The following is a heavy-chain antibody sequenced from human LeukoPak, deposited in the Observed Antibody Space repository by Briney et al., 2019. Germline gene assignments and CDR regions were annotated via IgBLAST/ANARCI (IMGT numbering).Heavy chain of an antibody. CDR3: ARDLGSTVAGVHWFDP. J-gene: IGHJ5*02. Sequence: SPSQTLSLTCTVSGGSISSGGYYWSWIRQPAGKGLEGIGRMYTSGNTNYNPSLKIRTTISVDTSKNQFSLELSSVTAADTAVYYCARDLGSTVAGVHWFDPWGQGTLVTVSS. V-gene: IGHV4-61*02. D-gene: IGHD4-11*01. CDR1: GGSISSGGYY. CDR2: MYTSGNT.